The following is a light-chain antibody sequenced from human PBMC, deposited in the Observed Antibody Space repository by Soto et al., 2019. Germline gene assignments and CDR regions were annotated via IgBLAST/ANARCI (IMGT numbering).Light chain of an antibody. CDR1: QTVSSNY. V-gene: IGKV3-20*01. CDR3: QQYGSSGT. J-gene: IGKJ1*01. Sequence: EIVLTQSPGTLSLSPGGRATLSCRASQTVSSNYLAWYQQKPGQAPRLLIYAASTRATGIPDRFSGSGSGTDFTLTISRLEPEDFAVYYCQQYGSSGTFGQGTKV. CDR2: AAS.